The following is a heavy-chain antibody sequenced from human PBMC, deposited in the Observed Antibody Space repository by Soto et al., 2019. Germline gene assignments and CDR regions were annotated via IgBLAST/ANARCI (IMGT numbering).Heavy chain of an antibody. J-gene: IGHJ6*02. V-gene: IGHV4-30-4*01. CDR2: VHDRETA. Sequence: WIWVRQRPGKGLEWIGFVHDRETADYNPSLKSRVSISVDTFKNKFSLSLSSVTAADSGVYYCARRKSLDVWGQGITVIVSS. D-gene: IGHD3-10*01. CDR3: ARRKSLDV.